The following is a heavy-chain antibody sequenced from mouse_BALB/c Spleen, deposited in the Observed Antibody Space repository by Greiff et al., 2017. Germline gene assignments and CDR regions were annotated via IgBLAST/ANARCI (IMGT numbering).Heavy chain of an antibody. D-gene: IGHD1-2*01. Sequence: EVMLVESGGDLVKPGGSLKLSCAASGFTFCSYGMSWVRQTPDKRLEWVATISSGGSYTYYPDSVKGRFTISRDNAKNTLYLQMSSLKSEDTAMYYCARALLRAWFAYWGQGTLVTVSA. CDR1: GFTFCSYG. V-gene: IGHV5-6*01. J-gene: IGHJ3*01. CDR2: ISSGGSYT. CDR3: ARALLRAWFAY.